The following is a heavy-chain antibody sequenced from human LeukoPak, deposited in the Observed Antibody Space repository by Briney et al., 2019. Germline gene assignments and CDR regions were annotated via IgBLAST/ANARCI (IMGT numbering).Heavy chain of an antibody. Sequence: PGGSLRLSCAAPGFTVSSNYMSWVRQAPGKGLEWVSVIYSGGSTYYADSVKGRFTISRDNSKNTLYLQMNSLRAEDTAVYYCARTHSSGYYYQFDYWGQGTLVTVSS. CDR2: IYSGGST. CDR1: GFTVSSNY. D-gene: IGHD3-22*01. V-gene: IGHV3-53*01. CDR3: ARTHSSGYYYQFDY. J-gene: IGHJ4*02.